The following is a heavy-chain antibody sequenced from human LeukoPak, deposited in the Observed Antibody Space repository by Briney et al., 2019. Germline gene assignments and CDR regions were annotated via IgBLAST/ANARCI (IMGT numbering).Heavy chain of an antibody. V-gene: IGHV4-39*01. CDR3: ARPVCSGGSCYPDWFDP. CDR2: IYYSGST. D-gene: IGHD2-15*01. Sequence: PSETLSLTCTVSGGSISSYYWGWIRQPPGKGLEWIGSIYYSGSTYYNPYLKSRVTISVDTSKNQFSLKLSSVTAADTAVYYCARPVCSGGSCYPDWFDPWGQGTLVTVSS. J-gene: IGHJ5*02. CDR1: GGSISSYY.